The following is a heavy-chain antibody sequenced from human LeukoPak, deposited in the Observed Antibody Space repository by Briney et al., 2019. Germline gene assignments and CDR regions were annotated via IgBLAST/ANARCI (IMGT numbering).Heavy chain of an antibody. J-gene: IGHJ5*02. CDR3: ARIHRSNWFDP. CDR1: GITLSDHY. Sequence: GGSLRLSCAASGITLSDHYMSWIRQAPGKGPEWDSYITTGGRTMYYADSVRGRFTISGDNAKNSLYLQMNSLRADDTAVYSCARIHRSNWFDPWGQGTLVTVSS. D-gene: IGHD5-18*01. V-gene: IGHV3-11*01. CDR2: ITTGGRTM.